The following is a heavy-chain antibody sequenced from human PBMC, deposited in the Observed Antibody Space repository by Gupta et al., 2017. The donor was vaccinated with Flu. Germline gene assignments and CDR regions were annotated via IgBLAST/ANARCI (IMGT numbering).Heavy chain of an antibody. CDR2: FHPDDSAV. J-gene: IGHJ5*02. CDR3: ARTPTGFPNWFDP. D-gene: IGHD1-1*01. Sequence: FTNDWIGWVRQMPGKGLEWMGSFHPDDSAVEDSPSFQGQVTISVDKSINTAYLEWNSLKASDTAMYYCARTPTGFPNWFDPWGQGTLVIVSS. CDR1: FTNDW. V-gene: IGHV5-51*01.